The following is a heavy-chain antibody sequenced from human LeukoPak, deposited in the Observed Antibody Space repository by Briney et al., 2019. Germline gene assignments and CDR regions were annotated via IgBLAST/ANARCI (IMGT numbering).Heavy chain of an antibody. J-gene: IGHJ4*02. Sequence: PSQTLSLTCTVSGGSISSGGYYWSWIRQHPGKGLEWIGYIYYSGSTYYNPSLKSRATISVDTSKNQFSLKLSSVTAADTAVYYCTRERDLSLYHFEHWGQGTLVTVSS. V-gene: IGHV4-31*03. CDR2: IYYSGST. CDR1: GGSISSGGYY. CDR3: TRERDLSLYHFEH.